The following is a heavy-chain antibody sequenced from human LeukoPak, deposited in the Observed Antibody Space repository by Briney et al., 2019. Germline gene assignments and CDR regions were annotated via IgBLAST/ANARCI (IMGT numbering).Heavy chain of an antibody. CDR2: INPSGGST. CDR1: GYTFASYY. Sequence: ASVKVSRKASGYTFASYYMHWVRQAPGQGLEWMGIINPSGGSTSYAQKFQGRVTMTRDTSTSTVYMELSSLRSEDTAVYYCARVRGSSGWPYYFDYWGQGTLVTVSS. V-gene: IGHV1-46*01. J-gene: IGHJ4*02. CDR3: ARVRGSSGWPYYFDY. D-gene: IGHD6-19*01.